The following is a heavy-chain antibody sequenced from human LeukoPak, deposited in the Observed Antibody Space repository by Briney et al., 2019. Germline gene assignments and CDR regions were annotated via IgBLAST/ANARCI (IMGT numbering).Heavy chain of an antibody. CDR2: INHSGST. CDR1: DGSFSGHY. CDR3: ARYRTSGTTFDM. D-gene: IGHD1-1*01. J-gene: IGHJ3*02. Sequence: SETLSLTCAVYDGSFSGHYWSWIRQPPGKGLEWIGEINHSGSTNDNPSLKSRVTISVDTSKNQFSLKLSSVTAADTAAYYCARYRTSGTTFDMWGQGTMVTVSS. V-gene: IGHV4-34*01.